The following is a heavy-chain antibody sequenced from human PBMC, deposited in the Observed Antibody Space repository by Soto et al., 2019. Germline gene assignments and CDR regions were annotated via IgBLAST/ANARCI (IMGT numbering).Heavy chain of an antibody. CDR1: GFTFSTFC. CDR3: AKDLQAYGDYDYYCYGLDV. V-gene: IGHV3-30*18. D-gene: IGHD4-17*01. Sequence: QLVESGGGVVPPGASLRLSCAASGFTFSTFCMHWVRQTPGKGLDWVAVISYDGNNKVYADSVKGRFTISRDNFKNTVDLVMNNLKVDDTAVYYCAKDLQAYGDYDYYCYGLDVWGQGATVSVSS. CDR2: ISYDGNNK. J-gene: IGHJ6*02.